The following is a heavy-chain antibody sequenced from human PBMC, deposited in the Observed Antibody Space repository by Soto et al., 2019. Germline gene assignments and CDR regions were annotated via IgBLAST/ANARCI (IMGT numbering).Heavy chain of an antibody. CDR2: TYYRSNWER. V-gene: IGHV6-1*01. CDR1: GDSVSSNTAT. D-gene: IGHD5-18*01. J-gene: IGHJ4*02. CDR3: ARHGYNYGGGYFDY. Sequence: SQTLSLTCAISGDSVSSNTATWNWIRQSPSRGLEWLGRTYYRSNWERDYAVSVQSRITINPDTSKNQFSLQLNSVTPEDTAVYYCARHGYNYGGGYFDYWGQGTLVTVSS.